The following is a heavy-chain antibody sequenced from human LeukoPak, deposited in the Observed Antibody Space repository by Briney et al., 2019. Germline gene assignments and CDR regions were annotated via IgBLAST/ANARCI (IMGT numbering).Heavy chain of an antibody. J-gene: IGHJ4*02. CDR1: GFTFDDYG. Sequence: RPGGSLRLSCAASGFTFDDYGMGWVRQAPGKGLEWVSGITWNSDTTAYADSVKGRFTISRDNAKNSLYLQMNNLRADDTVLFYCVRDKGRYGGIAAAYWGQGTLVTVSS. V-gene: IGHV3-20*04. CDR3: VRDKGRYGGIAAAY. D-gene: IGHD6-13*01. CDR2: ITWNSDTT.